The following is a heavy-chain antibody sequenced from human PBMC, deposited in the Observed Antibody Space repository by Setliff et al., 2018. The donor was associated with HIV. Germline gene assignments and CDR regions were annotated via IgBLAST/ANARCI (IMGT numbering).Heavy chain of an antibody. Sequence: GSLRLSCSASGFTFSSYAMHWVRQAPGKGLEWIGNIYDSESTYYNPPLESRVTTSVDTSKKQFSLRLTSVTAADTAVYYCARGVRDNSGWSSYYFDYWGQGTLVTVSS. D-gene: IGHD6-19*01. V-gene: IGHV4-59*12. CDR1: GFTFSSYA. CDR3: ARGVRDNSGWSSYYFDY. CDR2: IYDSEST. J-gene: IGHJ4*02.